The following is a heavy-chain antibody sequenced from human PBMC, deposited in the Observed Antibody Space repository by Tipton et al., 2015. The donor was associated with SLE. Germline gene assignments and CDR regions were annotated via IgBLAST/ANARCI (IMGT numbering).Heavy chain of an antibody. CDR2: IYHSGST. CDR1: GCSISSGYY. V-gene: IGHV4-38-2*02. D-gene: IGHD6-19*01. Sequence: TLSLTCAVSGCSISSGYYWGWIRQPPGKGLEWIGSIYHSGSTYYNPSLKSRVTISVDTSKNQFSLKLSSVTAADTAVYYCAREGSGWYRGYYFDYWGQGTLVTVSS. J-gene: IGHJ4*02. CDR3: AREGSGWYRGYYFDY.